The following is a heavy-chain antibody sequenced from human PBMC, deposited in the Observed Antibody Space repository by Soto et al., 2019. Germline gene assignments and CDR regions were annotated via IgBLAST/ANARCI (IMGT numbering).Heavy chain of an antibody. CDR1: GFTFNTYW. Sequence: EVQLVESGGGLVQPGGSLRLSCAASGFTFNTYWMSWVRQAPGKGLEWVANIKPDGSATDYVDSVKGRFTISRDNANNSLFLQMNRLRAVGTAVYYCARNGRWGHGTIVTVSS. D-gene: IGHD2-8*01. CDR3: ARNGR. J-gene: IGHJ4*01. CDR2: IKPDGSAT. V-gene: IGHV3-7*05.